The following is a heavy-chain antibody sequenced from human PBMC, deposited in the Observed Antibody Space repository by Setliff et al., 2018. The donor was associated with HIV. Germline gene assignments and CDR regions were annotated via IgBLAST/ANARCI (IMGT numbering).Heavy chain of an antibody. V-gene: IGHV4-59*08. J-gene: IGHJ6*03. CDR3: ARTPQEVVVVAATRPYYYYYMDV. CDR2: IYYSGST. D-gene: IGHD2-15*01. Sequence: SETLSLTCNVSGGSISGYYWSWIRQSPGKGLEWIGYIYYSGSTNYNPSLKSRVTISVDTSKNQFSLKLSSVTAADTAIYYCARTPQEVVVVAATRPYYYYYMDVWGKGTTVTVSS. CDR1: GGSISGYY.